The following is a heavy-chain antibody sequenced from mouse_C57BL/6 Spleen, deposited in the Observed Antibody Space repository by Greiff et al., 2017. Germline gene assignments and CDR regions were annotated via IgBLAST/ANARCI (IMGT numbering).Heavy chain of an antibody. CDR1: GFTFSSYA. CDR2: ISSGGDYI. Sequence: DVMLVESGEGLVKPGGSLKLSCAASGFTFSSYAMSWVRQTPEKRLEWVAYISSGGDYIYYADTVKGRFTISRDNARNTLYLQMSSLKSEDTAMYYCTRVGTYYSNYYFGYWGQGTTLTVSS. CDR3: TRVGTYYSNYYFGY. V-gene: IGHV5-9-1*02. D-gene: IGHD2-5*01. J-gene: IGHJ2*01.